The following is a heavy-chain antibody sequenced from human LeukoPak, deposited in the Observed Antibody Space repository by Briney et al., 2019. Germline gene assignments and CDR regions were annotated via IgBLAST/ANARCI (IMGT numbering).Heavy chain of an antibody. CDR1: GFTFSDYY. J-gene: IGHJ5*02. CDR2: ISSSGSTI. Sequence: GGSLRLSCAASGFTFSDYYMSWIRQAPGKGLEWVSYISSSGSTIYYADSVKGRFTIPRDNAKNSLYLQMNSLRAEDTAVYYCARYRRAIPPHNWFDPWGQGTLVTVSS. V-gene: IGHV3-11*01. D-gene: IGHD2-2*02. CDR3: ARYRRAIPPHNWFDP.